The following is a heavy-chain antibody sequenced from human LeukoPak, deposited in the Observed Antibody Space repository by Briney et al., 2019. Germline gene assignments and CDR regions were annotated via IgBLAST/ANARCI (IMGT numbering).Heavy chain of an antibody. V-gene: IGHV1-8*01. J-gene: IGHJ4*02. CDR2: MNPNSGNT. CDR1: EYTFTSYD. D-gene: IGHD5-18*01. Sequence: ASVKVSCKASEYTFTSYDINWVRQATGQGLEWMGWMNPNSGNTGYAQKFQGRVTMTRNTSISTAYMELSSLRSEDTAVYYCARDEDTAMVHFDYWGQGTLVTVSS. CDR3: ARDEDTAMVHFDY.